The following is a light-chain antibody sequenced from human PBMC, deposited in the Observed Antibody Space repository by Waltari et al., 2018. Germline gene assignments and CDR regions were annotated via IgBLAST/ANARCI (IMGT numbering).Light chain of an antibody. Sequence: YVLTQPPSVSVDPGKTARLTCGGDNIGSKSVNWYQQKPGQAPVLVMFYDSDRPSEIPERFSGSNSGNTATLTISWVEAGDEADYHCQVWDDVTDSGVFGGGTKLTFL. CDR2: YDS. CDR3: QVWDDVTDSGV. V-gene: IGLV3-21*04. J-gene: IGLJ3*02. CDR1: NIGSKS.